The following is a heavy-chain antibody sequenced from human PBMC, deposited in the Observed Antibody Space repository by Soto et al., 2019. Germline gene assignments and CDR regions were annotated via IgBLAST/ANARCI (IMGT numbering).Heavy chain of an antibody. D-gene: IGHD3-3*01. CDR1: GFTFSSNS. CDR2: ISSSSSTI. V-gene: IGHV3-48*02. CDR3: ARVIWSGHLTSDL. J-gene: IGHJ5*02. Sequence: EVQVVASGGGLVQPGGSLRLSCAASGFTFSSNSMNWVRQAPGKGLEWISYISSSSSTIYADSVKGRFTISRDNAKNSLYLQMTSLRDEDTAVYYCARVIWSGHLTSDLWGQGTLVTVSS.